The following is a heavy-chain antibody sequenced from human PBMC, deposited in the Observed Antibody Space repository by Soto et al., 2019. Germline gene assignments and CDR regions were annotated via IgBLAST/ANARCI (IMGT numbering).Heavy chain of an antibody. D-gene: IGHD2-2*01. CDR2: IWYDGSNK. J-gene: IGHJ6*02. CDR3: ARDRGCSSTSCFRYYYGMDV. V-gene: IGHV3-33*01. CDR1: GFTFSSYG. Sequence: HPGGSLRLSCAASGFTFSSYGMHWVRQAPGKGLEWVAVIWYDGSNKYYADSVKGRFTISRDNSKNTLYLQMNSLRAEDTAVYYCARDRGCSSTSCFRYYYGMDVWGQGTTVTVSS.